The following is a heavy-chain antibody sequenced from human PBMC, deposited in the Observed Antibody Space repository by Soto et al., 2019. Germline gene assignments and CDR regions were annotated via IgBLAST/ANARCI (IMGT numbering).Heavy chain of an antibody. V-gene: IGHV1-18*01. CDR2: ISGYNNNK. CDR3: ARVGAIAPAEGDY. D-gene: IGHD6-13*01. J-gene: IGHJ4*02. Sequence: QIQLVQSGTEVREPGASVKVSCQASGYTFTSYGIIWVRQAPGQGLELMGWISGYNNNKNYAQKYQARVTMTTETSTRTAYMELRSLRSDDTAVYYCARVGAIAPAEGDYWGQGTLVTVSS. CDR1: GYTFTSYG.